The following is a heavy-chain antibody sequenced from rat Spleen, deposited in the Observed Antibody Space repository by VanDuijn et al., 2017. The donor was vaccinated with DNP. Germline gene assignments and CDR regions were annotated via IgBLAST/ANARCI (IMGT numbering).Heavy chain of an antibody. CDR2: IHPDGSNT. CDR3: TKDLQWYAMDA. J-gene: IGHJ4*01. CDR1: GITFTDFD. D-gene: IGHD1-1*01. V-gene: IGHV5-7*01. Sequence: EVRLVESGGGLVQPGGSLKLSCAASGITFTDFDIAWIRTAHGQGLERVATIHPDGSNTYCQDSVKGRFTISRDNAAKTVYLEMNSLRSEDTATYYCTKDLQWYAMDAWGQGPSVTVSS.